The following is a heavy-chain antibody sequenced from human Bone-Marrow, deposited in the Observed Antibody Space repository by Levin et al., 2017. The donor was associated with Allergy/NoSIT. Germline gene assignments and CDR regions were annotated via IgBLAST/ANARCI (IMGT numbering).Heavy chain of an antibody. V-gene: IGHV3-49*04. J-gene: IGHJ4*02. Sequence: PGGSLRLSCTVSGFTFGDYAMSWVRQAPGKGLEWVGFIRSNSYGGTTQYAASVKGRFTISRDDSRSIAYLQMNSLKTEDTAVYYCARDPLLEPWGQGTLVTVSS. CDR2: IRSNSYGGTT. D-gene: IGHD1-26*01. CDR3: ARDPLLEP. CDR1: GFTFGDYA.